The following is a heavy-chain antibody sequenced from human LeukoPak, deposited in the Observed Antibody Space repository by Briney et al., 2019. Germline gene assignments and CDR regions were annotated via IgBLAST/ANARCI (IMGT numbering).Heavy chain of an antibody. Sequence: GESLKISCAASGITFNNYAFTLVRQAPGKGLEWVSAISGTGSSTYYADSVKGRFTISRDNSKNTLYLQVNSLRADDTAVYYCAKARSYSGTYIFDYWGQGTLVTVSS. CDR1: GITFNNYA. J-gene: IGHJ4*02. CDR3: AKARSYSGTYIFDY. CDR2: ISGTGSST. D-gene: IGHD1-26*01. V-gene: IGHV3-23*01.